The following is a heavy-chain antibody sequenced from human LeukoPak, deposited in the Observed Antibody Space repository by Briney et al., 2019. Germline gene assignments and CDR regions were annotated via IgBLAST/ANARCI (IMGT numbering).Heavy chain of an antibody. CDR2: IDSSCGDM. J-gene: IGHJ6*03. V-gene: IGHV3-21*01. D-gene: IGHD2-15*01. Sequence: GGSLRLSCEASGFTFNTYSMNWARQAPGKGLEWVSSIDSSCGDMFYADSVKGRCTISRDNSKNTLYLQMNSLRAEDTAVYYCAKYGNIEHCSGGSCYSRVGYYYYMDVWGKGTTVTISS. CDR1: GFTFNTYS. CDR3: AKYGNIEHCSGGSCYSRVGYYYYMDV.